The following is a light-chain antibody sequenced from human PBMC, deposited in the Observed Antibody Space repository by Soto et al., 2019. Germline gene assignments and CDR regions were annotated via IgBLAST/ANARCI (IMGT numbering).Light chain of an antibody. CDR3: QQWNDYPCT. V-gene: IGKV1-5*03. J-gene: IGKJ1*01. CDR2: KTS. CDR1: QSISIW. Sequence: DIHMTQSPSSLSASVGDRVTITCRASQSISIWLGWYQQKPGKAPNRLIYKTSSLETGVPSRFSGSGSGTEFTLTISSLQPEDFATYYCQQWNDYPCTFGQGTKVEVK.